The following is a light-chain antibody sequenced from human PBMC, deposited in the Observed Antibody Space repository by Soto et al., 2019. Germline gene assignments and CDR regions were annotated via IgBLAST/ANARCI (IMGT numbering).Light chain of an antibody. CDR3: QHYDNHPRP. Sequence: DIQMTQSPSSLSASVGDRVTITCQTSQDTSKYLNSYEQKPGKAPKLLISEASNFDTGVPSRFSGSGSGTDFTFNISTLQSEDIATYYGQHYDNHPRPFAQVTRLEIK. CDR2: EAS. CDR1: QDTSKY. V-gene: IGKV1-33*01. J-gene: IGKJ5*01.